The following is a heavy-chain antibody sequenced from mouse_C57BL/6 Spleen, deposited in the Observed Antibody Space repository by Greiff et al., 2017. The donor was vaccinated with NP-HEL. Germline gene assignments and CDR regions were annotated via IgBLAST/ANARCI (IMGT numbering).Heavy chain of an antibody. J-gene: IGHJ2*01. CDR2: IDPSDSET. CDR3: AREERGFTTVVEIDY. V-gene: IGHV1-52*01. Sequence: QVQLQQPGAELVRPGSSVKLSCKASGYTFTSYWMHWVKQRPIQGLEWIGNIDPSDSETHYNQKFKDKATLTVDKSSSTAYMQLSSLTSEDSAVYYCAREERGFTTVVEIDYWGQGTTLTVSS. CDR1: GYTFTSYW. D-gene: IGHD1-1*01.